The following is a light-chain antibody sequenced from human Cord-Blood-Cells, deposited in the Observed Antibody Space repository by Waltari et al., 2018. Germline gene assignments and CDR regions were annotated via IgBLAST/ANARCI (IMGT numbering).Light chain of an antibody. V-gene: IGKV3-20*01. J-gene: IGKJ1*01. CDR2: GAS. Sequence: EIVLTQSPGTLSWSPAERATLSCRASQSVSSSNLAWYQQKPGQAPRLLIYGASSRATGIPDRFSGSGSGTDFTLTISRLEPEDFAVYYCQHPWTFGQGTKVEIK. CDR3: QHPWT. CDR1: QSVSSSN.